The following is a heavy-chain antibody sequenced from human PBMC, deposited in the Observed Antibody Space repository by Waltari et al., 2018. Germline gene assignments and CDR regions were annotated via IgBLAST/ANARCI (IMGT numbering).Heavy chain of an antibody. CDR1: GFTVTSPY. J-gene: IGHJ3*01. CDR3: ARGGQIVRPRPLDL. CDR2: MESSATT. D-gene: IGHD6-6*01. V-gene: IGHV3-66*01. Sequence: EGQLVESGGGLVKPGGSLRLSCAASGFTVTSPYMNWVRQAPGKGLEWVATMESSATTGYADSVKGRFTISRDNSKNLLFFQMDDLRVNDTAVYYCARGGQIVRPRPLDLWGPGTLVTVSS.